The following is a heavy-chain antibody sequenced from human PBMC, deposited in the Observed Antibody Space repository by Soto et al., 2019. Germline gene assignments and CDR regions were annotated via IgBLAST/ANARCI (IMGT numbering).Heavy chain of an antibody. J-gene: IGHJ6*02. V-gene: IGHV1-69*01. CDR1: GGTFSNYA. CDR3: ARVRSGTYFGVYYNGMDV. Sequence: QVQLVQSASEVKKPGSSAKVSCKASGGTFSNYAFIWVRQAPGQGLEWMGGIIPMIGTANYAEKFQGRVTITADESTSTVYMELSRLRSEDTALYYCARVRSGTYFGVYYNGMDVWGQGTAVTVSS. CDR2: IIPMIGTA. D-gene: IGHD1-26*01.